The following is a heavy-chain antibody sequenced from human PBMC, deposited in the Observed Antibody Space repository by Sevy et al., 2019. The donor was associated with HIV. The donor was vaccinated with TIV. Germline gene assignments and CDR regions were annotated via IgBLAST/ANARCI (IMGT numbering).Heavy chain of an antibody. D-gene: IGHD2-2*01. CDR2: INPDGSEK. J-gene: IGHJ4*02. V-gene: IGHV3-7*01. CDR1: GFTFNTYW. Sequence: GSLRLSCVASGFTFNTYWMTWVRQAPGKGLEWVANINPDGSEKDYVGSLKGRFTVSRDNAETSLYLHMNSLRVEDTAVYFCARLLWDVVVVPGTTPGQYFDYWGQGTLVTVSS. CDR3: ARLLWDVVVVPGTTPGQYFDY.